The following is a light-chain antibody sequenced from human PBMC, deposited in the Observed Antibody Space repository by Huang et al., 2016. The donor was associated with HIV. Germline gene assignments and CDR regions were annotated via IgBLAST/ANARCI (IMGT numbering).Light chain of an antibody. V-gene: IGKV3-15*01. Sequence: EILMTQSPAVLSVAQGDRVTLSCRASQNVYSKLAWYQQKHGQAPRLLIYGSSTRATDVPARLSGGESGKEYTLNITRVQSEDFGLYYCQQYNNWPPWTFGQGTNVEV. CDR1: QNVYSK. CDR2: GSS. J-gene: IGKJ1*01. CDR3: QQYNNWPPWT.